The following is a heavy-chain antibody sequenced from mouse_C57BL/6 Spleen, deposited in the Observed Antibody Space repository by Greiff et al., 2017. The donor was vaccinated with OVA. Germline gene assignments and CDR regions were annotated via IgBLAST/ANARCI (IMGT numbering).Heavy chain of an antibody. D-gene: IGHD2-2*01. CDR3: ARAYGYDYAMDY. V-gene: IGHV5-4*03. CDR2: ISDGGSYT. Sequence: DVKLVESGGGLVKPGGSLKLSCAASGFTFSSYAMSWVRQTPEKRLEWVATISDGGSYTYYPDNVKGRFTISRDNAKNNLYLQMSHLKSEDTAMYYCARAYGYDYAMDYWGQGTSVTVSS. CDR1: GFTFSSYA. J-gene: IGHJ4*01.